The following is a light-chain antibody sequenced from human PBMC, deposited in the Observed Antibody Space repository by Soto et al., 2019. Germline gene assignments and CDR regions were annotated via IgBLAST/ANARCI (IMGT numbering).Light chain of an antibody. V-gene: IGKV3D-20*02. CDR3: QQRSNWPPST. CDR1: QSVSSSY. CDR2: GAS. Sequence: EIVLTQSPGTLSLSPGERATLSCRASQSVSSSYLAWYQQKPGQAPRLLIYGASSRATGIPDRFSGSGSGTDFTLTISRLEPEDFAVYYCQQRSNWPPSTFGQGTKVEIK. J-gene: IGKJ1*01.